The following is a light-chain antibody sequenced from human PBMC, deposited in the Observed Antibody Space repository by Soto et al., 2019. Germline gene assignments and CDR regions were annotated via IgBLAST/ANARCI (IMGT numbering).Light chain of an antibody. CDR1: QSVDIS. Sequence: VMTQSPATLSVSPGERATLFCRASQSVDISLAWYQQKPGQTPRLLIYGASTRATGIPARFSGGAAGAEFTPTIRGLQSEDAAVYYCQQYNRGPVTFGQGTKVDI. CDR3: QQYNRGPVT. CDR2: GAS. V-gene: IGKV3-15*01. J-gene: IGKJ1*01.